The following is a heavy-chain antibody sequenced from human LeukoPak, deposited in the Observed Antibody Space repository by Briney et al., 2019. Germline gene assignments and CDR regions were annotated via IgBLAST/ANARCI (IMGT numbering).Heavy chain of an antibody. D-gene: IGHD1-1*01. V-gene: IGHV3-33*01. Sequence: SGGSLRLSCAASGFTFSSYGMHWVRQAPGKGLEWVAVIWYDGSNKYYADSVKGRFTISRDNAKNSLYLQMNSLRAEDTAVYYCARDIQTTERGGYYYYGMDVWGQGTTVTVSS. CDR2: IWYDGSNK. CDR3: ARDIQTTERGGYYYYGMDV. J-gene: IGHJ6*02. CDR1: GFTFSSYG.